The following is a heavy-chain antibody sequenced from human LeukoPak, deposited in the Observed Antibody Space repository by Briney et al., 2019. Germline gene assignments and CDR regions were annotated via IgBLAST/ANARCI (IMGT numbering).Heavy chain of an antibody. Sequence: GXSLRLSCAASGFTFSSYAMSWVRQAPGKGLEWVSAISGSVGTTYYADSVKGRFTISRDNSYNTLYLQMNSLRAEDTAVYYCAKAGPSLYDFWSGAAFDIWGQGTMVTVSS. CDR1: GFTFSSYA. D-gene: IGHD3-3*01. V-gene: IGHV3-23*01. CDR3: AKAGPSLYDFWSGAAFDI. CDR2: ISGSVGTT. J-gene: IGHJ3*02.